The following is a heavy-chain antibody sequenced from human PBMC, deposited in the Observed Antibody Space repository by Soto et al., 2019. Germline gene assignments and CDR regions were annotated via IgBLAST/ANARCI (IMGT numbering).Heavy chain of an antibody. Sequence: GGSLRLSCAASGFTFSSYAMHWVRQAPGKGLEWVAVISYDGSNKYCADSVKGRFTISRDNSKNTLYLQMNSLRAEDTAVYYCAREIGSGRLFDYWGQGTLVTVSS. CDR2: ISYDGSNK. CDR1: GFTFSSYA. D-gene: IGHD3-10*01. CDR3: AREIGSGRLFDY. V-gene: IGHV3-30-3*01. J-gene: IGHJ4*02.